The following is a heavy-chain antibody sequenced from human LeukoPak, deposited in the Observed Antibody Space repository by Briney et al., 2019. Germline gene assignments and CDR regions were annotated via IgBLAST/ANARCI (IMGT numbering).Heavy chain of an antibody. CDR3: TRGFYEPFDH. Sequence: SETLSLTCTVSGASISNQHWDRIRQSPGKGLEWIGYISYTGATGYNPSLKSRATISFDTSKNQFSLNIKSVTAADTAVYYCTRGFYEPFDHWGQGKLVTV. J-gene: IGHJ4*02. CDR2: ISYTGAT. D-gene: IGHD2/OR15-2a*01. CDR1: GASISNQH. V-gene: IGHV4-59*11.